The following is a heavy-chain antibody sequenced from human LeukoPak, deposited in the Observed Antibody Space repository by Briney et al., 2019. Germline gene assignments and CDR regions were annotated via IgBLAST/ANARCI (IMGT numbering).Heavy chain of an antibody. CDR1: GFTFSGLG. V-gene: IGHV3-23*01. CDR2: ISGSGGST. CDR3: ANSKTSSGGTYDY. Sequence: GGSLRLSYAASGFTFSGLGMHWVRQAPGKGLEWVSAISGSGGSTYYADSVKGRFTISRDNSKNTLYLQMNSLRAEDTAVYYCANSKTSSGGTYDYWGQGTLVTVSS. D-gene: IGHD6-19*01. J-gene: IGHJ4*02.